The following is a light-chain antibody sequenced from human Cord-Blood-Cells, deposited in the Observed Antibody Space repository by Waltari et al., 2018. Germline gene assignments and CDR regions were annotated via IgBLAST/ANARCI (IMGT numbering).Light chain of an antibody. CDR1: QSISSY. Sequence: DIQMTQSPSSLSASVGDRVTITCRASQSISSYLNWYQQKPGKAPKLLIYAASSLQSGVPSRFNVSGSGTDFTLTISSLQPEDFATYYCQQSYNTPRTFGQGTKVEIK. CDR2: AAS. J-gene: IGKJ1*01. CDR3: QQSYNTPRT. V-gene: IGKV1-39*01.